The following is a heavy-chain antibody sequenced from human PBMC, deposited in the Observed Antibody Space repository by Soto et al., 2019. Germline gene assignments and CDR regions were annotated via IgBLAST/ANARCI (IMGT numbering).Heavy chain of an antibody. CDR2: IYYSGST. J-gene: IGHJ4*02. CDR1: GGSISSYY. V-gene: IGHV4-59*01. Sequence: SETMSLTCTVSGGSISSYYWSWIRQPPGKGLEWIGYIYYSGSTNYNPSLKSRVTISVDTSKNQFSLKLSSVTAADTAVYYCARDYYDSSGYYYFDYWGQGTLVTVSS. CDR3: ARDYYDSSGYYYFDY. D-gene: IGHD3-22*01.